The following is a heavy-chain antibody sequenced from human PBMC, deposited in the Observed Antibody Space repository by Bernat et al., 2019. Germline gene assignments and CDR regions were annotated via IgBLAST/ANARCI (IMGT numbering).Heavy chain of an antibody. CDR1: GFTFSSYG. Sequence: QVQVVESGGGVVQPGRSLRLSCAASGFTFSSYGMHWVRQAPGKGLEWVAVIWYDGSNKYYGDSVKGRFTISRDNSKNTVYLHMNSLRAEDTAVYYCARLGSRWSLDYWGQGTLVTVSS. V-gene: IGHV3-33*01. J-gene: IGHJ4*02. D-gene: IGHD6-19*01. CDR3: ARLGSRWSLDY. CDR2: IWYDGSNK.